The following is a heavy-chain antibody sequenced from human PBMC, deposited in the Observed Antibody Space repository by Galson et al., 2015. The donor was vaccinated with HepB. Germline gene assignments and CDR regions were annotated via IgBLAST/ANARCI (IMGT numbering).Heavy chain of an antibody. CDR1: GFTFSSYA. CDR2: ISYDGSNK. V-gene: IGHV3-30-3*01. J-gene: IGHJ4*02. Sequence: SLRLSCAASGFTFSSYAMHWVRQAPGKGLEWVAVISYDGSNKYYADSVKGRFTISRDNSKNTLYLQMNSLRAEDTAVYYCARDSGGYWGQGTLVTVSS. D-gene: IGHD3-10*01. CDR3: ARDSGGY.